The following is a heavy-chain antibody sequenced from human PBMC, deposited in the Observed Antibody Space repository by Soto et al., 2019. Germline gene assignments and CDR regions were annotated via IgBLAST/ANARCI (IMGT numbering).Heavy chain of an antibody. D-gene: IGHD3-9*01. CDR2: ISYDGSNK. Sequence: PGGSLRLSCAASGFTFSSYAMHWVRQAPGKGLEWVAVISYDGSNKYYADSVKGRFTISRDNSKNTLYLQMNSLRAEDTAVYYCAKMRYYDILTDTWPVDYWGQGTLVTVSS. J-gene: IGHJ4*02. CDR3: AKMRYYDILTDTWPVDY. CDR1: GFTFSSYA. V-gene: IGHV3-30-3*02.